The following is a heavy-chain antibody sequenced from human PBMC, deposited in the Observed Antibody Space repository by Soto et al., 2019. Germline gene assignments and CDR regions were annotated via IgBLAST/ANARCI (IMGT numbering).Heavy chain of an antibody. D-gene: IGHD3-22*01. Sequence: QITLKESGPTLVKPTQTLTLTCTFSGFSLSTSGVGVGWIRQPPGKALEWLALIYWDDDKRYSPSLKSRLTLTKDTSKNQVVLIMTNMDPVETATYYCARATASYYDSSGYAFDIWGQGTMVTVSS. V-gene: IGHV2-5*02. CDR1: GFSLSTSGVG. J-gene: IGHJ3*02. CDR2: IYWDDDK. CDR3: ARATASYYDSSGYAFDI.